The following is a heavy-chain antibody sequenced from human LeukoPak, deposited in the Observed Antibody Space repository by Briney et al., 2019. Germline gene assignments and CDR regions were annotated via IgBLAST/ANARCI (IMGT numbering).Heavy chain of an antibody. CDR1: GGTFSSYA. CDR2: IIPIFGTA. V-gene: IGHV1-69*13. CDR3: ASDYYDSSGAGGY. J-gene: IGHJ4*02. Sequence: SVKVSCKASGGTFSSYAISWVRQAPGQGLEWMGGIIPIFGTANYAQKFQGRVTITADESTSTAYMELSSLRSEDTAVYYCASDYYDSSGAGGYWGQGTLVTVSS. D-gene: IGHD3-22*01.